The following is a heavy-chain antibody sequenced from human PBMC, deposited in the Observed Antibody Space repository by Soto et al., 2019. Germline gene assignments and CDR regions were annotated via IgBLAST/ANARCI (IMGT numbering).Heavy chain of an antibody. CDR3: ARDFFDSSDYTTNWFDP. V-gene: IGHV4-39*01. CDR2: IYHTGNA. Sequence: LETLSLTCSVSGDSISNSRFYWAWIRQPPGEGLEWIGSIYHTGNAYYNPSLKSRVTISVDTSKNQFSLKLTSVTAADAALYYCARDFFDSSDYTTNWFDPWGQGTLVTVTS. J-gene: IGHJ5*02. D-gene: IGHD3-22*01. CDR1: GDSISNSRFY.